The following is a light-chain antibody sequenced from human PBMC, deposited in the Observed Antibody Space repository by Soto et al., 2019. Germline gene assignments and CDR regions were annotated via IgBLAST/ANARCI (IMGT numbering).Light chain of an antibody. Sequence: QLVLTQSPSASASLGASVKLTCTLSSGHSRYAIAWHQQQPEKGPRYLMKVNSDGSHNKGDGIPDRFSGSSSGAERYLTISSLQSEDEADYYCQTWGTGIRVFGGGTKLTV. CDR3: QTWGTGIRV. CDR1: SGHSRYA. V-gene: IGLV4-69*01. J-gene: IGLJ3*02. CDR2: VNSDGSH.